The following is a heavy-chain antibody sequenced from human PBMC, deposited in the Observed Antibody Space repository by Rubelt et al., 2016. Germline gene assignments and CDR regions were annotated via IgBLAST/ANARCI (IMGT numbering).Heavy chain of an antibody. CDR2: INHSGST. D-gene: IGHD2-2*01. J-gene: IGHJ4*02. CDR1: GGSFSGYY. CDR3: AREPQDPYCSSTSCSDY. V-gene: IGHV4-34*01. Sequence: QVQLQQWGAGLLKPSETLSLTCAVYGGSFSGYYWSWIRQPPGKGLEWIGEINHSGSTNYNPSLKSRVTISVDTSKNQFSLKLSSVTAADTAVYYCAREPQDPYCSSTSCSDYWGQGTLVTVSS.